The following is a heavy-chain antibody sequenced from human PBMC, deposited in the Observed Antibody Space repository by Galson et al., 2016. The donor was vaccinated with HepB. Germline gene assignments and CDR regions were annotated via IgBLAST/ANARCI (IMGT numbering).Heavy chain of an antibody. CDR1: GGTINSPSSF. V-gene: IGHV4-31*03. Sequence: TLSLTCTVSGGTINSPSSFWSWLRQHPGKALEWIGYIHYTGGTQYNSSLQSRVSISVDTSNNQFSLKLTSVTAADTATYFWARVGTDTSNSRFDTWGQGILVTVSS. CDR2: IHYTGGT. D-gene: IGHD5-18*01. CDR3: ARVGTDTSNSRFDT. J-gene: IGHJ5*01.